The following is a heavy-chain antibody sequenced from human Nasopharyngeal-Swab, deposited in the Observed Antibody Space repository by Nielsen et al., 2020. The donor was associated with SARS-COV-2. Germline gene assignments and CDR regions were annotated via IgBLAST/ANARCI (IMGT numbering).Heavy chain of an antibody. V-gene: IGHV3-21*01. CDR1: GFTFTTSS. D-gene: IGHD1-1*01. CDR3: VRDEDVVGTTFWY. J-gene: IGHJ4*02. Sequence: GESLKISCDASGFTFTTSSMNWVRRAPGKGLEWVSSISTTSNYISYGDSVKGRFTISRDSAKNSLYLQMNSLRAEDTAVYYCVRDEDVVGTTFWYWGQGTLVTVSS. CDR2: ISTTSNYI.